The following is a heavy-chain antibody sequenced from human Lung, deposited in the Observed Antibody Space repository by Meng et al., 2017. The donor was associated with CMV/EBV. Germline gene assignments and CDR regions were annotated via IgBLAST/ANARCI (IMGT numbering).Heavy chain of an antibody. CDR1: GFTFSSYG. J-gene: IGHJ4*02. CDR3: AKGGDYDSSGEY. V-gene: IGHV3-30*02. Sequence: GGSLRLXCAASGFTFSSYGMHWVRQAPGKGLEWVAFIRYDGSNKYYADSVKGRFTISRDNSKNTLYLQMNSLRAEDTAVYYCAKGGDYDSSGEYWVQGKXVNGAS. CDR2: IRYDGSNK. D-gene: IGHD3-22*01.